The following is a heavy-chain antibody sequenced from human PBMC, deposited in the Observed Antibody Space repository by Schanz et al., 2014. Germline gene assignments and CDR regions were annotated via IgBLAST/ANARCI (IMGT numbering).Heavy chain of an antibody. CDR2: IKQHGNEK. Sequence: VQLLDSGGGLVQPGGSLRLSCAASGFTFSDYYMSWIRQAPGKGLEWVANIKQHGNEKYYVDSVKGRFTISRDNAKISLYLQMNSLRVEDTAVYYCARDTSYGMDVWGQGTTVTVSS. J-gene: IGHJ6*02. CDR1: GFTFSDYY. V-gene: IGHV3-7*04. CDR3: ARDTSYGMDV.